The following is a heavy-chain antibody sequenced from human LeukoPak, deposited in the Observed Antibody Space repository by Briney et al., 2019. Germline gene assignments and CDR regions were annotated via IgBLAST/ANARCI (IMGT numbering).Heavy chain of an antibody. CDR2: IYPGDSDT. CDR1: GCSFTNYW. J-gene: IGHJ4*02. CDR3: ARRVIVPTTWGGYYFDY. D-gene: IGHD5-12*01. V-gene: IGHV5-51*01. Sequence: GESLKISCKGSGCSFTNYWIGWVRQMPGKGLEWMGIIYPGDSDTRYSPSFQGQVTISADKSISTAYLQWNSLKASDIAMYYCARRVIVPTTWGGYYFDYWGQGTLVTVSS.